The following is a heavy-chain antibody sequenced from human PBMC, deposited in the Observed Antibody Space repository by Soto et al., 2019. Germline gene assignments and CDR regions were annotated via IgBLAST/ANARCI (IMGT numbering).Heavy chain of an antibody. CDR2: IYYSGST. D-gene: IGHD1-26*01. V-gene: IGHV4-31*11. J-gene: IGHJ4*02. CDR1: GGSISSGGYY. CDR3: ARGMGGSDX. Sequence: PLSLTCAVSGGSISSGGYYWSWIRQHPGKGLEFIGYIYYSGSTYYNPSLNSRVTISLDTSKNQFSLKLSSVTAADTAVYYCARGMGGSDXWGQGTRFTLSX.